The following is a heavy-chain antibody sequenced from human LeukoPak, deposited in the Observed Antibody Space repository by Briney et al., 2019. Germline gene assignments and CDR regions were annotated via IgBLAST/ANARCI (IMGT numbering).Heavy chain of an antibody. CDR2: IKQDGSEK. CDR3: ARNTIFGVVIMDYFDY. CDR1: GFTFSSYW. D-gene: IGHD3-3*01. V-gene: IGHV3-7*01. J-gene: IGHJ4*02. Sequence: GGSLRLSCAASGFTFSSYWMSWVRQAPGKGLEWVANIKQDGSEKYYVDSVKGRLTISRDNAKNSLYLQMNSLRAEDTAVYYCARNTIFGVVIMDYFDYWGQGTLVTVSS.